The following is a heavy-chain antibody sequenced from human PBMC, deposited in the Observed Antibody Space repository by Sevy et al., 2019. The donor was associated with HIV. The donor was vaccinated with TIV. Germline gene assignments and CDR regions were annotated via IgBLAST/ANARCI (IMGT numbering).Heavy chain of an antibody. Sequence: GGSLRLSCAASGFTVGSNYMSWVRQAPGKGLEWVSVIYSGVTTSYADSVKGRFTISRDNSKNTLYLQMNSLRAEDTAVYYCARVSVYYYDSGGYYTTGNAFDIWGQRTMVTVSS. D-gene: IGHD3-22*01. CDR1: GFTVGSNY. J-gene: IGHJ3*02. CDR3: ARVSVYYYDSGGYYTTGNAFDI. CDR2: IYSGVTT. V-gene: IGHV3-53*01.